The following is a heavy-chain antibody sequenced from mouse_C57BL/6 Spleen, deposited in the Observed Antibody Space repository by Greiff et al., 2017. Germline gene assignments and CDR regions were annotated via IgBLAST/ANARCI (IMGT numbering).Heavy chain of an antibody. J-gene: IGHJ4*01. D-gene: IGHD1-1*01. CDR2: IYPGDGDT. CDR1: GYAFSSSW. V-gene: IGHV1-82*01. CDR3: ARGYYYGGNYDKDY. Sequence: QVQLQQSGPELVKPGASVKISCKASGYAFSSSWLNWVQQMPGKGLEWIGWIYPGDGDTNYNGKFKGKAILTADKSSSTVYMQLSSLTSEDSAVYFCARGYYYGGNYDKDYWGQGTSVTVYS.